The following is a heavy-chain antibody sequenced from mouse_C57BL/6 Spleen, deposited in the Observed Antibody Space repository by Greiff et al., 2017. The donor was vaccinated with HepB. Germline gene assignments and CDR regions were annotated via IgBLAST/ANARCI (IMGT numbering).Heavy chain of an antibody. V-gene: IGHV1-39*01. J-gene: IGHJ2*01. CDR1: GYSFTDYN. D-gene: IGHD1-1*01. CDR3: AREDYYGLGNYFDY. CDR2: INPNYGTT. Sequence: VQLKQSGPELVKPGASVKISCKASGYSFTDYNMNWVKQSNGKSVEWIGVINPNYGTTSYNQKFKGKATLTVDKSSSTAYMQLNSLTSEDSAVYYCAREDYYGLGNYFDYWGQGTTLTVSS.